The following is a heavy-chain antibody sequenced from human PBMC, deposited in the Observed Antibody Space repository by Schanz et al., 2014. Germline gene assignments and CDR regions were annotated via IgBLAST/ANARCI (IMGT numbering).Heavy chain of an antibody. Sequence: VQLLQFGGGVVQPGRSLRLSCAASGFTFSSYAMHWVRQAPGKGPEWVAVIWSDGSTKYYADSVKGRFTISRDNAKKTLYLQMNSLRAEDTAVYYCARDRGYCSGGSCLTFDYWGQGTLVTVSS. J-gene: IGHJ4*02. CDR2: IWSDGSTK. CDR1: GFTFSSYA. CDR3: ARDRGYCSGGSCLTFDY. V-gene: IGHV3-33*08. D-gene: IGHD2-15*01.